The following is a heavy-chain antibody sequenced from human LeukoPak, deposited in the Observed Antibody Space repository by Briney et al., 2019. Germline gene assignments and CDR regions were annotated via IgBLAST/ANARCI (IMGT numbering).Heavy chain of an antibody. D-gene: IGHD3-3*01. J-gene: IGHJ3*02. CDR1: GFTFSSYG. CDR2: IRYDGSNK. V-gene: IGHV3-30*02. CDR3: AKDLPTQTYYDFWSGLLDGAFDI. Sequence: GGSLRLSCAASGFTFSSYGMHWVRQAPGKGLEWVAFIRYDGSNKYYADSVKGRFTISRDNSKNTLYLQMNSLRAEDTAVYYCAKDLPTQTYYDFWSGLLDGAFDIWGQGTMVTVSS.